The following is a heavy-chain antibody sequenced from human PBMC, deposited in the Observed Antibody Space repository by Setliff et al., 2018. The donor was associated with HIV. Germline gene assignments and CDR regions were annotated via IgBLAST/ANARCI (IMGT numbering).Heavy chain of an antibody. CDR1: SGSVSRSDYY. J-gene: IGHJ6*02. Sequence: SETLSLTCTVSSGSVSRSDYYWGWIRQTPGKGLEWIGSIYWSGLTYYNPSLKSRVTISVDTSKNQFSLKLSSVTAADTAVYYCASDPQLVAAKSRQHYYYGFDVWGQGTAVTVSS. CDR3: ASDPQLVAAKSRQHYYYGFDV. V-gene: IGHV4-39*07. CDR2: IYWSGLT. D-gene: IGHD2-15*01.